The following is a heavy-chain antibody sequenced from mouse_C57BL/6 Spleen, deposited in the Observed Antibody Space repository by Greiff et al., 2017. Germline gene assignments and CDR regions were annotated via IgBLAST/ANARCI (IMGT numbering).Heavy chain of an antibody. CDR3: ARSPQYYDSGYDGYFDV. V-gene: IGHV1-26*01. Sequence: EVQLQQSGPELVKPGASVKISCKASGYTFTDYYMNWVKQSHGKSLEWLGDINPNTGGTSYTQKFKGKATLTVGKSSSTSYRAVLILTTEDSAVYYGARSPQYYDSGYDGYFDVWGTGTTVTVSS. D-gene: IGHD1-1*01. J-gene: IGHJ1*03. CDR1: GYTFTDYY. CDR2: INPNTGGT.